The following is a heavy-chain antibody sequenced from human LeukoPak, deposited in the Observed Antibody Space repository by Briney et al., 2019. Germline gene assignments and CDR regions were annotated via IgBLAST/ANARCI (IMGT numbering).Heavy chain of an antibody. J-gene: IGHJ6*03. CDR1: GGTFSSYA. D-gene: IGHD6-13*01. CDR3: ARGIAAAGYYYYYYMDV. CDR2: IIPIFGTA. V-gene: IGHV1-69*05. Sequence: GASVKVSCEASGGTFSSYAISWVRQAPGQGLEWMGGIIPIFGTANYAQKFQGRVTITTDESTSTAYMELSSLRSEDTAVYYCARGIAAAGYYYYYYMDVWGKGTTVTVSS.